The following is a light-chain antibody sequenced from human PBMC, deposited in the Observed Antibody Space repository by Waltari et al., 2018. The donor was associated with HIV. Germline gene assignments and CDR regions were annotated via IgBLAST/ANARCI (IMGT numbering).Light chain of an antibody. Sequence: IGLTQSPATLSLSLGERATLSGRASQGVSNYLAWYQQKPAQAPSRLIYDVSNRATGIPARFSCSGSGPDCTFTSSSQEPEDFAVYCCQQRSTWTRTFGPGTKVDI. V-gene: IGKV3-11*01. CDR3: QQRSTWTRT. CDR2: DVS. CDR1: QGVSNY. J-gene: IGKJ3*01.